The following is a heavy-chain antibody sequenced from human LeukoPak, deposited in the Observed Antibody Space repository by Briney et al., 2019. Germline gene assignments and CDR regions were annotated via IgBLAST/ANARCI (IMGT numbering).Heavy chain of an antibody. D-gene: IGHD6-19*01. CDR1: GFTFNIYP. CDR2: TLYDGSST. J-gene: IGHJ4*02. Sequence: GGSLRLSCAASGFTFNIYPMHWVRQAPGEGPEWVAVTLYDGSSTDYADSVKGRFTMSRDNAKNTLYLQMNSLIPEDTGIYYCARGNVAVARNLIDFWGQGTLVTVSS. V-gene: IGHV3-30*04. CDR3: ARGNVAVARNLIDF.